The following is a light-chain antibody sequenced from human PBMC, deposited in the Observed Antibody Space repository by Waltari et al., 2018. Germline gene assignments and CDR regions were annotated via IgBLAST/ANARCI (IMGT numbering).Light chain of an antibody. V-gene: IGLV1-47*01. J-gene: IGLJ3*02. CDR2: RNN. CDR1: SSNIGSTY. CDR3: ATWDDSLSAWV. Sequence: QSVLTQPPSASGTPGQRVTFSCSGSSSNIGSTYVYWYQQLPGTAPRLLIYRNNQRPAGVPDRFSGSKSGTSASLATSGLRSEDEADYYCATWDDSLSAWVFGGGTKLTVL.